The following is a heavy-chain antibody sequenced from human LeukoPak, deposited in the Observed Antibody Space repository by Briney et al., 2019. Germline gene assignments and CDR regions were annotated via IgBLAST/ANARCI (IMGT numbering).Heavy chain of an antibody. CDR3: ARERSYYYGSGSYDDAFDI. CDR1: GGSISSYY. CDR2: IYYSGST. D-gene: IGHD3-10*01. V-gene: IGHV4-59*01. Sequence: SETLSLTCTVSGGSISSYYWSWIRQPAGKGLEWIGYIYYSGSTNYNPSLKSRVTISVDTSKNQFSLKLSSVTAADTAVYYCARERSYYYGSGSYDDAFDIWGQGTMVTVSS. J-gene: IGHJ3*02.